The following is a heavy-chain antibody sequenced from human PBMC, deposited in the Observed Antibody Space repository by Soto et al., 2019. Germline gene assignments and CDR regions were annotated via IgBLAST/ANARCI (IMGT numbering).Heavy chain of an antibody. CDR1: GFTFSNYG. V-gene: IGHV3-33*01. D-gene: IGHD3-10*01. J-gene: IGHJ6*02. CDR2: ILNDGSNR. Sequence: ESGGGVVQPGRSLRLSCAASGFTFSNYGMHWVRQAPGKGLEWVAVILNDGSNRYHADSVKDRFTISRDNSKNMLYLQMNSLRAEDTAVYYCARDDEYSGYGMDVWGQGTTVTVS. CDR3: ARDDEYSGYGMDV.